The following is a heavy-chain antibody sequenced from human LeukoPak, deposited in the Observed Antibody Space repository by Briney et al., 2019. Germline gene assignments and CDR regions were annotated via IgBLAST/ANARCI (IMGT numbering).Heavy chain of an antibody. J-gene: IGHJ6*02. Sequence: PGGSLRLSCAASGFTFSSYSMNWVRQAPEKGLEWVSSISSSSSYIYYADSVKGRFTISRDNAKNSLYLQMNSLRAEDTAVYYCARDWGYYYYGMDVWGQGTTVTVSS. V-gene: IGHV3-21*01. D-gene: IGHD3-16*01. CDR3: ARDWGYYYYGMDV. CDR2: ISSSSSYI. CDR1: GFTFSSYS.